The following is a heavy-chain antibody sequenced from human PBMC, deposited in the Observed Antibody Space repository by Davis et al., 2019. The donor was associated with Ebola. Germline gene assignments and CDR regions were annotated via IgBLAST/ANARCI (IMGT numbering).Heavy chain of an antibody. J-gene: IGHJ5*02. CDR2: IKQDGSNK. CDR1: GFTLSTYW. CDR3: ARRGYCSGYRCPWGWFDP. D-gene: IGHD2-15*01. V-gene: IGHV3-7*01. Sequence: GGSLRLSCAASGFTLSTYWMHWVRQAPGKGLEWVANIKQDGSNKYYADSVKGRFTISRDNAKNSLFLQMNSLRAEDTAVYYCARRGYCSGYRCPWGWFDPWGQGTLVTVSA.